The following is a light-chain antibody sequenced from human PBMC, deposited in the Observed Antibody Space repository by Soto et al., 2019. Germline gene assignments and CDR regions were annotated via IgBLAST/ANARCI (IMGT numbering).Light chain of an antibody. CDR1: SSNIGTGYD. CDR2: GNS. J-gene: IGLJ1*01. CDR3: QSFDSSRFYV. V-gene: IGLV1-40*01. Sequence: QSVLTQPPSVSGAPGQRVTISCTGSSSNIGTGYDVPWYQQLPGTAPKLLIYGNSNRPSGVPDRFSGSKSGNSASLAITGLQAEDEADYYCQSFDSSRFYVFGTGTKVTVL.